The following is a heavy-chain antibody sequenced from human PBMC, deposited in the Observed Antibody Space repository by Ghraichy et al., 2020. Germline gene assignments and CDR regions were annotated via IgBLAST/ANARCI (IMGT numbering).Heavy chain of an antibody. J-gene: IGHJ6*02. CDR3: TREQGVAAGTPGDYYGMDV. Sequence: GGSLRLSCQGSGFTFGDYALSWVRQAPGKGLEWVGFIRSKDYGGTAEYAAAVRGRFIISRGDSKSIAYLQMNSLQIEDTGVYYCTREQGVAAGTPGDYYGMDVWGQGTSVTVTS. D-gene: IGHD6-13*01. CDR1: GFTFGDYA. V-gene: IGHV3-49*04. CDR2: IRSKDYGGTA.